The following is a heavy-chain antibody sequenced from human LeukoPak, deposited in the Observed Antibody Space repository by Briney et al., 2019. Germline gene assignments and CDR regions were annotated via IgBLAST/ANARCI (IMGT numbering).Heavy chain of an antibody. CDR2: ISSTDGSR. D-gene: IGHD6-13*01. CDR1: GFTFSSYA. J-gene: IGHJ6*03. CDR3: AKGADGSSWSFYLYYMDD. V-gene: IGHV3-23*01. Sequence: GGSVRLSCAASGFTFSSYAMTWVRQAPGKGLEWVAVISSTDGSRYYADSVKGRFTISRDNSKDTLYLQMNSLRPEDTAIYYCAKGADGSSWSFYLYYMDDWGKGTTVAVSS.